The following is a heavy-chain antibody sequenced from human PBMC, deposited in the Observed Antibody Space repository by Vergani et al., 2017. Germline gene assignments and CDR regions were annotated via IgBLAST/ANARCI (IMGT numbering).Heavy chain of an antibody. D-gene: IGHD1-20*01. CDR3: ARDISNWNDGPLRFDP. CDR2: ISSSSSYI. CDR1: GFTFSSYA. V-gene: IGHV3-21*01. Sequence: EVQLLESGGGLVQPGGSLRLSCAASGFTFSSYAMSWVRQAPGKGLEWVSSISSSSSYIYYADSVKGRFTISRDNAKNSLYLQMNSLRAEDTAVYYCARDISNWNDGPLRFDPWGQGTLVTVSS. J-gene: IGHJ5*02.